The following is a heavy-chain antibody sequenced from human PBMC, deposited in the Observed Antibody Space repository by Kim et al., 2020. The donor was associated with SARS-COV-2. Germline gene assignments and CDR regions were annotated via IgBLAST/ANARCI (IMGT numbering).Heavy chain of an antibody. D-gene: IGHD1-26*01. Sequence: SVKGRFTISRDNSKNTLYLQMNSLRAEDTAVYYCAKDPQWEPWGSDAFDIWGQGTMVTVSS. CDR3: AKDPQWEPWGSDAFDI. V-gene: IGHV3-23*01. J-gene: IGHJ3*02.